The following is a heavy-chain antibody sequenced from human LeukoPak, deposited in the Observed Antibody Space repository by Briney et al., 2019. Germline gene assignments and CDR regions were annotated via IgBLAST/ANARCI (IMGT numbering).Heavy chain of an antibody. CDR2: IYYSGST. D-gene: IGHD3-10*01. CDR3: ARDEVRFPRVFQH. V-gene: IGHV4-59*01. J-gene: IGHJ1*01. CDR1: GGSNSSYH. Sequence: SGNLSLTCTVSGGSNSSYHWSWIRQPPGKGLEWIGNIYYSGSTNYNPSLKSRVTISLDTSKDQFSLKLSSVAAADTAVYYCARDEVRFPRVFQHWGQGTLVTVSS.